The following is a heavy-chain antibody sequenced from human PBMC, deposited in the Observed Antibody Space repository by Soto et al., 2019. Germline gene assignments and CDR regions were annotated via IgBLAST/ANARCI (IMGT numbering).Heavy chain of an antibody. CDR3: AKDLVKTSRWPAD. CDR2: ISYDGSHK. J-gene: IGHJ4*02. V-gene: IGHV3-30*18. CDR1: GFNFSSYG. D-gene: IGHD3-16*02. Sequence: HVQLVESGGGVVQPGRSLRLSCAVSGFNFSSYGMHWVRQAPGKGLEWVAGISYDGSHKASADSVKGRFAISRDNSKNTMFMQMNSLRVEDTAVYYCAKDLVKTSRWPADWGQGTLVTVSS.